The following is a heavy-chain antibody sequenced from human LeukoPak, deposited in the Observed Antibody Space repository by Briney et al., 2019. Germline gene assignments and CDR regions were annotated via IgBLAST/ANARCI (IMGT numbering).Heavy chain of an antibody. V-gene: IGHV3-69-1*02. D-gene: IGHD3-22*01. CDR2: ISSSITI. Sequence: GGSLRLSCAASGFTFSDYYMNWVRQAPGKGLEWVSSISSSITIYYADSVKGRFTISRDKAKNLLYMEMNSMRAEDKIVYYCARDPHITMIVVVIRDYWGQGTVVCVFS. J-gene: IGHJ4*02. CDR1: GFTFSDYY. CDR3: ARDPHITMIVVVIRDY.